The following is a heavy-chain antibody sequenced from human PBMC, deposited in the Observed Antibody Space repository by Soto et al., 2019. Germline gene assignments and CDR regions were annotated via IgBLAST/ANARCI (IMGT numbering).Heavy chain of an antibody. Sequence: ASVKVSCKASGYTFTSYGISWVRQAPGQGLEWMGWISAYNGSTNYAQKLQGRVTMTTDTSTSTAYMELRSLRSDDTAVYYCAREAVAGGIYYYYYGMDVWGQGTTVTVSS. V-gene: IGHV1-18*04. CDR1: GYTFTSYG. J-gene: IGHJ6*02. CDR2: ISAYNGST. CDR3: AREAVAGGIYYYYYGMDV. D-gene: IGHD6-19*01.